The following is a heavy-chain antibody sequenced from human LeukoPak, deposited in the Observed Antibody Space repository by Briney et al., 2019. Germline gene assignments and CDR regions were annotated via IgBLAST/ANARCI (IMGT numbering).Heavy chain of an antibody. CDR3: AKEPPIRIRGGSYLNWFDP. D-gene: IGHD1-26*01. V-gene: IGHV3-23*01. Sequence: PGXXLRLSCAASGFTFSSYAMSWVRQAPGKGLEWVSAISGSGGSTYYADSVKGRFTISGENSKKTMYMQMNSLRAEDTAVYYCAKEPPIRIRGGSYLNWFDPWGQGTLVTVSS. J-gene: IGHJ5*02. CDR2: ISGSGGST. CDR1: GFTFSSYA.